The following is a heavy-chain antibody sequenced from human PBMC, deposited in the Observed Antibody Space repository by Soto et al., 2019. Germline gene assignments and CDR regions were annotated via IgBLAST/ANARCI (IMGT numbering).Heavy chain of an antibody. CDR1: GGTFSSYT. CDR2: IIPILGIA. V-gene: IGHV1-69*02. J-gene: IGHJ3*02. D-gene: IGHD3-10*01. CDR3: ARGVVTGGHPDAFDI. Sequence: ASVKVSCKASGGTFSSYTISWVRQAPGQGLEWMGRIIPILGIANYAQKFQGRVTITADKSTSTAYMELSSLRSEDTAVYYCARGVVTGGHPDAFDIWGQGTMVTVSS.